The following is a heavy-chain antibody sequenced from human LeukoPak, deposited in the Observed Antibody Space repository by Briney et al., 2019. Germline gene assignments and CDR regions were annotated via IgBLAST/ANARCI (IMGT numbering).Heavy chain of an antibody. CDR1: GGSLNPYY. Sequence: SETLSLTCTVSGGSLNPYYWSWIRQPPGKGLEWVGYIYYSGVTNYNPSLKSRVTISLDMSENQFSLRLRSVTAADTAVYYCARLSRLTDSHYPYLTYYFDFWGQGTLVPVSS. J-gene: IGHJ4*02. CDR3: ARLSRLTDSHYPYLTYYFDF. D-gene: IGHD3-16*02. CDR2: IYYSGVT. V-gene: IGHV4-59*01.